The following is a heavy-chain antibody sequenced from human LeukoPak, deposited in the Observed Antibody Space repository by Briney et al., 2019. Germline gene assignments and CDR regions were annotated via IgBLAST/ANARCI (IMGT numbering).Heavy chain of an antibody. CDR2: IYTSGST. D-gene: IGHD5-24*01. CDR3: ARGWLQGSLDY. CDR1: GGSISSGSYY. V-gene: IGHV4-61*02. J-gene: IGHJ4*02. Sequence: SQTLSLTCTVSGGSISSGSYYGSWTRQPAGKGLEWIGRIYTSGSTNYNPSLKSRVTISVDTSKSQFSLTLSSVTAADTAVYYCARGWLQGSLDYWGQGNLVTVSS.